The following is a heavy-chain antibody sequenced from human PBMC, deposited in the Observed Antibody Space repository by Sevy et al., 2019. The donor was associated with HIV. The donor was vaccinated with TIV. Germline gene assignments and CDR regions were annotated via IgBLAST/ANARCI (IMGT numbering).Heavy chain of an antibody. CDR1: EFRLSNYA. CDR3: AKDLYYDNSFFDY. V-gene: IGHV3-23*01. D-gene: IGHD3-22*01. J-gene: IGHJ4*02. CDR2: ISGSGGSS. Sequence: GGSLRLSCVASEFRLSNYAMNWVRQAPGKGLEWVSGISGSGGSSYYADSVKGRFTISRDNSKNTLYLQMNSLRAEDTAMYYCAKDLYYDNSFFDYWGQGILVTVSS.